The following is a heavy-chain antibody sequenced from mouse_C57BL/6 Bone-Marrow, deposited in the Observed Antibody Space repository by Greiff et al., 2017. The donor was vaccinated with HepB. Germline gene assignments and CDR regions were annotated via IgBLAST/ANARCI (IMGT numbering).Heavy chain of an antibody. J-gene: IGHJ1*03. D-gene: IGHD1-1*01. V-gene: IGHV1-59*01. CDR2: IDPSDSYT. CDR1: GYTFTSYW. Sequence: VQLQQSGAELVRPGTSVKLSCKASGYTFTSYWMHWVKQRPGQGLEWIGVIDPSDSYTNYNQKFKGKATLTVDTSSSTAYMQLSSLTSEDSAVYYCARPTTVVAWYFDVWGTGTTVTVSS. CDR3: ARPTTVVAWYFDV.